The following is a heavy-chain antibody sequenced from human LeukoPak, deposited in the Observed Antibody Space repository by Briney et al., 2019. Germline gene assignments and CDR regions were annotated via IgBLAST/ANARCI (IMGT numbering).Heavy chain of an antibody. CDR3: ARDVGNYYYYGMDV. CDR2: IYYSGST. J-gene: IGHJ6*02. CDR1: GGSISSSSYY. V-gene: IGHV4-61*05. Sequence: SETLSLTCTVSGGSISSSSYYWGWIRQPPGKGLEWIGYIYYSGSTNYNPSLKSRVTISVDTSKNQFSLKLSSVTAADTAVYYCARDVGNYYYYGMDVWGQGTTVTVSS. D-gene: IGHD1-26*01.